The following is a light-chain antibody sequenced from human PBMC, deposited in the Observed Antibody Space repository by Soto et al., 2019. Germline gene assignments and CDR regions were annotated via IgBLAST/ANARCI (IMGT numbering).Light chain of an antibody. CDR3: QRRTTWPPGTT. Sequence: EIVLEQSPATLSLSPGERATLSCRASQSVSNYLAWYQQKPGQAPRLLIFDASNRATGVPARFSGSGSGTDFTLTISSLEPEDFAVYYCQRRTTWPPGTTFGPGTKVDLK. CDR2: DAS. J-gene: IGKJ3*01. V-gene: IGKV3-11*01. CDR1: QSVSNY.